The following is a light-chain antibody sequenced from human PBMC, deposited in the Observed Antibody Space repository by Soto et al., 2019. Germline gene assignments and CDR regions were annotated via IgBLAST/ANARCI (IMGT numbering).Light chain of an antibody. J-gene: IGKJ1*01. CDR1: QSVSSSY. V-gene: IGKV3-20*01. CDR3: QHYGSSPRT. Sequence: EIVLAQSPGTLSLSPGERAPLSCRASQSVSSSYLAWYQQKPGQAPRLLIYAASSRATGIPDRLSGSGSGTDFTLTISRLEPEDFAVYYCQHYGSSPRTFGQGTKVDIK. CDR2: AAS.